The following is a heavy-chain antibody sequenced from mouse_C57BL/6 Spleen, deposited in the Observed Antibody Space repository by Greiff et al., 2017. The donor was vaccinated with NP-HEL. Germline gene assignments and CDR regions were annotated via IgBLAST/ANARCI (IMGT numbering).Heavy chain of an antibody. CDR1: GYTFTSYW. Sequence: QVQLQQPGAELVMPGASVKLSCKASGYTFTSYWMHWVKQRPGQGLEWIGEIDPSDSYTNYNQKFKGKSTLTVDKSSSTAYMQLSSLTSEDSAVYYCARKGGYYGSSYWYFDVWGTGTTGTVSS. CDR2: IDPSDSYT. J-gene: IGHJ1*03. CDR3: ARKGGYYGSSYWYFDV. D-gene: IGHD1-1*01. V-gene: IGHV1-69*01.